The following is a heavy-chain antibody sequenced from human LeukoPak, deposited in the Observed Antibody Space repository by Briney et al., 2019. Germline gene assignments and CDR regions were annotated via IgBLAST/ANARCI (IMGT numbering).Heavy chain of an antibody. V-gene: IGHV3-30*02. CDR2: IRYDGSNK. CDR3: AKDPTDFWSGYQYYYYYYMDV. CDR1: GFTFSSYG. J-gene: IGHJ6*03. D-gene: IGHD3-3*01. Sequence: PGGSLRLSCAASGFTFSSYGMHWVRQAPGKGLEWVAFIRYDGSNKYYADSVKGRFTISRDNSKNTLYLQMNSLRAEDTAVYYCAKDPTDFWSGYQYYYYYYMDVWGKGTTVTVSS.